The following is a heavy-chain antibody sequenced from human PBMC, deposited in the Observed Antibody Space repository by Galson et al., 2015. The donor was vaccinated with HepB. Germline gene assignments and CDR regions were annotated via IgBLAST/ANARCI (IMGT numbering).Heavy chain of an antibody. Sequence: SVKVSCKASGGTFSSYAISWVRQAPGQGLEWLGGIIPIFGTANYAQKFQGRVTITADESTSTAYMELSSLRSEDTAVYYCARGGYCSGGSCYSGAFDIWGQGTMVTVSS. V-gene: IGHV1-69*13. D-gene: IGHD2-15*01. CDR1: GGTFSSYA. CDR2: IIPIFGTA. J-gene: IGHJ3*02. CDR3: ARGGYCSGGSCYSGAFDI.